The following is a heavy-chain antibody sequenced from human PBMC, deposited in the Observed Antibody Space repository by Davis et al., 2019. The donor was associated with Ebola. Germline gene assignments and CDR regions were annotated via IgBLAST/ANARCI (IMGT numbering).Heavy chain of an antibody. V-gene: IGHV3-21*05. CDR2: ISGSTRYT. J-gene: IGHJ3*02. Sequence: GESLKISCVTSGFTFGHYTMNWVRQAPGKGLEWISYISGSTRYTNYADSVKGRFTISRDNANNSLYLQMNTLRPEDTALYYCAKGRVEMATATVDAFDIWGQGTMVTVSS. CDR1: GFTFGHYT. CDR3: AKGRVEMATATVDAFDI. D-gene: IGHD5-24*01.